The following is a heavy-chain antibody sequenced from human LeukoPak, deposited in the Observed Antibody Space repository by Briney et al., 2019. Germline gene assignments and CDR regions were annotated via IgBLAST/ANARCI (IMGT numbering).Heavy chain of an antibody. CDR1: GGSISSSNYF. CDR3: ARQLYSSATV. CDR2: IYYSGST. D-gene: IGHD6-25*01. Sequence: SETLSLTCTVSGGSISSSNYFWGWIRQPPGKGLEWIGNIYYSGSTYYNPSLKSRVTISVDTPKNQFSLQLSSVTVADTAVYYRARQLYSSATVWGQGTTVTVSS. V-gene: IGHV4-39*01. J-gene: IGHJ6*02.